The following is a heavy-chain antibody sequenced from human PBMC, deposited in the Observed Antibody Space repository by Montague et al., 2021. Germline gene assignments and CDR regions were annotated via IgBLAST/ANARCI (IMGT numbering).Heavy chain of an antibody. J-gene: IGHJ6*02. CDR2: IYYSRRT. CDR1: DASITNYY. V-gene: IGHV4-59*01. CDR3: AVTNPYYYYGMDA. Sequence: SETLSLTCSVSDASITNYYWSWIRQPPGKGLEWIGYIYYSRRTNYNPSLKSRVTISVDTSKNQFSLKLSSVTAADTAFYYCAVTNPYYYYGMDAWGQGTTVTVSS. D-gene: IGHD1-14*01.